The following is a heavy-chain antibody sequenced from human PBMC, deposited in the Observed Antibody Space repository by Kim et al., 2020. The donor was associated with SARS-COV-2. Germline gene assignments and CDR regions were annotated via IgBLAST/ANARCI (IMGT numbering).Heavy chain of an antibody. D-gene: IGHD6-6*01. Sequence: DSVKGRFTISSDNSKNTLYLQMNSLRAEDTAVYYCAKSRGSSVYYYGMDVWGQGTTVTVSS. V-gene: IGHV3-23*01. J-gene: IGHJ6*02. CDR3: AKSRGSSVYYYGMDV.